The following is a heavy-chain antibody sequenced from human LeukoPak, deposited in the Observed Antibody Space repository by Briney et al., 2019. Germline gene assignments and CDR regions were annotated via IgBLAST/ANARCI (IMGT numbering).Heavy chain of an antibody. CDR1: GYSISSGYY. CDR3: ARDINPPDCYGSGSYYTAWFDP. V-gene: IGHV4-38-2*02. J-gene: IGHJ5*02. D-gene: IGHD3-10*01. CDR2: IYHSGST. Sequence: SETLSLTCTVSGYSISSGYYWGWIRQPPGKGLEWIGSIYHSGSTYYNPSLKSRVTISVDTSKNQFSLKLSSVTAADTAVYYCARDINPPDCYGSGSYYTAWFDPWGQGTLVTVSS.